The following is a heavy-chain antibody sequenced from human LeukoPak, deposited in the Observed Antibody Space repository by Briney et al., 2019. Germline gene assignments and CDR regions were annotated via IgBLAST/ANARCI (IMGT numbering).Heavy chain of an antibody. CDR2: INHSGST. CDR1: GGSFSTYY. D-gene: IGHD3-3*01. J-gene: IGHJ4*02. CDR3: AREIRRSGLGFY. V-gene: IGHV4-34*01. Sequence: SETVSLTCVVYGGSFSTYYWSWTRQPPGKGLEWIGEINHSGSTNYNPPLKSRLTISVDTSKNQFSLKLSSVTAADTAVYYCAREIRRSGLGFYWGQGTLDPVSS.